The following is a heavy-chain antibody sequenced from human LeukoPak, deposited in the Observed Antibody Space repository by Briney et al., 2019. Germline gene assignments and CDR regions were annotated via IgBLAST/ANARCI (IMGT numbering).Heavy chain of an antibody. D-gene: IGHD6-25*01. V-gene: IGHV4-39*07. CDR3: ARGRLQAYYYYMDV. CDR1: GGSISSSSYF. CDR2: IYYSGNT. J-gene: IGHJ6*03. Sequence: PSETLSLTCTVSGGSISSSSYFWGWIRQPPGKGLEWIGTIYYSGNTYYNPSLKSRVTISADTSKNQFSLKLNSVTAADTAVYYCARGRLQAYYYYMDVWGKGTTVTISS.